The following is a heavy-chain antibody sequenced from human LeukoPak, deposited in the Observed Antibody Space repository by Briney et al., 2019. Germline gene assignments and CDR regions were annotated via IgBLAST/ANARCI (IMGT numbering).Heavy chain of an antibody. CDR1: GGIFSSYT. Sequence: VASVKVSCKASGGIFSSYTISWVRQAPGQGLEWMGRIIPHLGIANYAQKFQGGVTIIADKSTSTAYMELSSLRSEDTAVYYCARDDADSAYADGDYWGQGTLVTVSS. CDR3: ARDDADSAYADGDY. CDR2: IIPHLGIA. J-gene: IGHJ4*02. D-gene: IGHD5-12*01. V-gene: IGHV1-69*04.